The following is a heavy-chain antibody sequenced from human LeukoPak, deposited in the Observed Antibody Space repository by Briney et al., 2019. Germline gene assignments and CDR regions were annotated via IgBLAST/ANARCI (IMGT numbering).Heavy chain of an antibody. J-gene: IGHJ4*02. Sequence: SVKVSCKASGGTFSSYAISWVRQAPGQGLEWMGRIIPIIGTANYAQKFQGRVTITTDESTSTAYMELSSLRSEDTAVYYCARDILALEGDYLFDYWGQGTLVTVSS. CDR2: IIPIIGTA. CDR3: ARDILALEGDYLFDY. V-gene: IGHV1-69*05. CDR1: GGTFSSYA. D-gene: IGHD4-17*01.